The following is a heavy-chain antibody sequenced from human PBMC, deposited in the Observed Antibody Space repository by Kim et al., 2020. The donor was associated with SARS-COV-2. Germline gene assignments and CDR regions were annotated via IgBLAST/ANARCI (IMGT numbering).Heavy chain of an antibody. J-gene: IGHJ6*02. D-gene: IGHD2-2*02. V-gene: IGHV3-15*01. CDR2: ETV. Sequence: ETVEYAAPVKGRFIISRDDTNNTVFLQMSSLRSEDTAVYYCTQGIGYSMNVWGQGTTVTVSS. CDR3: TQGIGYSMNV.